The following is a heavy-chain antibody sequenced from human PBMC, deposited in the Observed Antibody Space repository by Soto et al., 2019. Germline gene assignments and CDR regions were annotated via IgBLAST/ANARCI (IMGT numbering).Heavy chain of an antibody. J-gene: IGHJ4*02. CDR1: GGSISSGGYY. CDR3: AREGQQLVLDY. V-gene: IGHV4-31*03. Sequence: SETLSLTCTVSGGSISSGGYYWSWIRQHPGKGLEWIGYIYYSGSTYYNPSLKSRVTISVDTSKNQFSLKLSSVTAADTAVYYCAREGQQLVLDYWGQGTLVTVSS. D-gene: IGHD6-13*01. CDR2: IYYSGST.